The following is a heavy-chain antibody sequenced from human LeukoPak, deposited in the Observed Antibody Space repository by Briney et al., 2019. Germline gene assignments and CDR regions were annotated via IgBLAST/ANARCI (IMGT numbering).Heavy chain of an antibody. CDR2: ISAYNGNT. J-gene: IGHJ4*02. CDR3: ARDLRDSSSSEY. CDR1: GYTFTSYG. V-gene: IGHV1-18*01. Sequence: GASVKVSCKASGYTFTSYGISWVRQAPGQGLEWMGWISAYNGNTNYAQKLQGRVTMTRDTSTSTVYMELSSLRYEDTAVYYCARDLRDSSSSEYWGQGTLVTVSS. D-gene: IGHD6-6*01.